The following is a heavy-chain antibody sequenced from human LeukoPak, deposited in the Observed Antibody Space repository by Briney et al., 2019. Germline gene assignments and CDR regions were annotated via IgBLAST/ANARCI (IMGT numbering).Heavy chain of an antibody. D-gene: IGHD3-16*02. V-gene: IGHV3-48*01. CDR3: ARGSMITFGGVIVPEYFQH. CDR1: GFTFSSYS. CDR2: ISSSSSTI. J-gene: IGHJ1*01. Sequence: GGSLRLSCAASGFTFSSYSMNWVRQAPGKGLEWVSYISSSSSTIYYADSVKGRFTISRDNAKNSLYLQMNSLRAEDTAVYYCARGSMITFGGVIVPEYFQHWGQGTLVTASS.